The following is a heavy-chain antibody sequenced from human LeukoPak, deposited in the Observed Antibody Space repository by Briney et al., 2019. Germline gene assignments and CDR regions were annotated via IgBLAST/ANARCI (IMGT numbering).Heavy chain of an antibody. V-gene: IGHV3-30*04. Sequence: PGESLGLSCTASGFTFGDYPIHWVRQAPGKGLEWVAVIANDGSRKYYADSVKGRFTISRDNSQNTLYLQMDSLGTEDTAIYYCTRGRWLERGDYFDYWGQGTLVTVSS. J-gene: IGHJ4*02. CDR1: GFTFGDYP. D-gene: IGHD6-19*01. CDR2: IANDGSRK. CDR3: TRGRWLERGDYFDY.